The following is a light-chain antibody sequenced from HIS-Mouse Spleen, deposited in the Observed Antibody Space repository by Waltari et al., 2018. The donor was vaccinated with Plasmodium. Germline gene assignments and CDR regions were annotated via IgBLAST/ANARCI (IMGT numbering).Light chain of an antibody. CDR2: QDS. CDR1: KLGDKY. CDR3: QAWDSSTVV. Sequence: SYELTQPPSVSVSPGQPASINCPGDKLGDKYACWYQQKPGQSPVLVRYQDSKRPSGIPERFSGSNSGNTATLTISGTQAMDEADYYCQAWDSSTVVFGGGTKLTVL. V-gene: IGLV3-1*01. J-gene: IGLJ2*01.